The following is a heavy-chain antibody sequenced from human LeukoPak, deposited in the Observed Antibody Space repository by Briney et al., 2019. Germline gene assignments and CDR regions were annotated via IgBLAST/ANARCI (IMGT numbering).Heavy chain of an antibody. D-gene: IGHD4-23*01. CDR1: GGSISSYY. CDR2: IYYSGST. CDR3: ARPNQLNGGQTDY. J-gene: IGHJ4*02. Sequence: SETLSLTCTVSGGSISSYYWSWIRQPPGKGLEWIGYIYYSGSTNYNPSLKSRVTISLDTSKNQFSLKLSSVTAADTAVYYCARPNQLNGGQTDYWGQGTLVTVSS. V-gene: IGHV4-59*08.